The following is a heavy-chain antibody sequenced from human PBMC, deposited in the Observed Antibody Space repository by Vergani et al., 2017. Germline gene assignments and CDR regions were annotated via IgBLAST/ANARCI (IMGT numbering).Heavy chain of an antibody. Sequence: EVQLVESGGGLVQPGGSLRLSCAASGFTVSSNYMSWVRQAPGKGLEWVSVIYSTGSTYYADSVKGRFTISRDKSKNTLYLQMNRLTAEDTAVYYCARELQGGRELDYWGQGTLVTVSS. V-gene: IGHV3-66*01. CDR1: GFTVSSNY. CDR2: IYSTGST. CDR3: ARELQGGRELDY. J-gene: IGHJ4*02. D-gene: IGHD2-15*01.